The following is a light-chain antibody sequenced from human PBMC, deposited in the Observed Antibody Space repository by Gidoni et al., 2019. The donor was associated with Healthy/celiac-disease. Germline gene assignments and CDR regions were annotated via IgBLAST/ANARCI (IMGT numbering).Light chain of an antibody. CDR3: LQNNSYEFT. Sequence: IQLTQSPSAMSASVGDRVTIPCLASQGIRNDLAWFQQKPGKVPKRLIYAASSVQSGVPSRFSGSGAGTEFTITISRLQHEDFATYYCLQNNSYEFTFGPGTKVDIK. CDR2: AAS. V-gene: IGKV1-17*03. J-gene: IGKJ3*01. CDR1: QGIRND.